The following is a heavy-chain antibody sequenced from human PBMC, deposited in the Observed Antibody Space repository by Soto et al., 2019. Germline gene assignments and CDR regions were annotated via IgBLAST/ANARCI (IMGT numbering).Heavy chain of an antibody. Sequence: QVQLVQSGAEVKKPGSSVRVSCKAFGGSFNTHGMNWVRQAPGQGLVWVGLIIPVFGTTKYAQHFQGRVTIAADDYTATAFLEVSSLRSDDTAVYYGASGVREYSTAPPHFWGQGTLVSVSS. D-gene: IGHD5-18*01. CDR1: GGSFNTHG. J-gene: IGHJ4*02. CDR2: IIPVFGTT. V-gene: IGHV1-69*01. CDR3: ASGVREYSTAPPHF.